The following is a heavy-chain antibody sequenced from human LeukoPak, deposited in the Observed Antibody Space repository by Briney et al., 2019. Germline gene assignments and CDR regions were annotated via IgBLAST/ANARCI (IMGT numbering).Heavy chain of an antibody. CDR2: IYYSGST. CDR1: GGSISSYY. V-gene: IGHV4-59*01. CDR3: ARARLDVFDY. J-gene: IGHJ4*02. D-gene: IGHD3/OR15-3a*01. Sequence: PSETLSLTCTVSGGSISSYYWSWIRQPPGKGLEWIGYIYYSGSTNYNPSLKSRVTISVATSKNQFSLKLSSVTAADTAVYYCARARLDVFDYWGQGTLVTVSS.